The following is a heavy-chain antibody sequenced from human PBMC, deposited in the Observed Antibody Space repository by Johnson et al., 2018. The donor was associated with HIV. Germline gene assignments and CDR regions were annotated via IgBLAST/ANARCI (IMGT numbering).Heavy chain of an antibody. CDR2: ISGSGSTT. Sequence: VQLVESGGNLVQPGGSLRLSCAASGFTFSNYYMNWIRQAPGKGLEWVSYISGSGSTTYYAEFVKGRFTISRDNAKNSLFLQMNSLRAGDTAVYYCAAGGVTALDIWGQGTMVTVSS. D-gene: IGHD6-13*01. V-gene: IGHV3-11*04. CDR3: AAGGVTALDI. CDR1: GFTFSNYY. J-gene: IGHJ3*02.